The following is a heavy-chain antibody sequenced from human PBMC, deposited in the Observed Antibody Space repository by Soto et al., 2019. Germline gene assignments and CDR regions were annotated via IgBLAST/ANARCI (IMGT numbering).Heavy chain of an antibody. V-gene: IGHV3-23*01. CDR2: VSTGAETT. Sequence: EVHLLESGGGLVQPGGSLRLSGAAYGFAFSSYGMSWVREAPGKGLEWVSTVSTGAETTDYADSVKGRFTISRDNSKNTLNLQMNSLRVEDTALYYCASTYSTEGWYFDYWGQGTLVTVSS. D-gene: IGHD6-13*01. CDR3: ASTYSTEGWYFDY. CDR1: GFAFSSYG. J-gene: IGHJ4*02.